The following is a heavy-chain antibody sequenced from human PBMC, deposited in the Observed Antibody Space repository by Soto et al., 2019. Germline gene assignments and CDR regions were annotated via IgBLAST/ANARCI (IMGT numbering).Heavy chain of an antibody. J-gene: IGHJ4*02. CDR2: INYSGNT. CDR1: GGSLSSGSFS. Sequence: QLRLQESGSGLVEPSQTLSLTCTVSGGSLSSGSFSWGWIRQPPGKGLEWIGYINYSGNTYYNPSLRRRVTISRDMSTNQFSLKLGSVTAADTAGYYCARGGGSTDYVANYYFDYWGRGTLVTVSS. D-gene: IGHD4-17*01. V-gene: IGHV4-30-2*01. CDR3: ARGGGSTDYVANYYFDY.